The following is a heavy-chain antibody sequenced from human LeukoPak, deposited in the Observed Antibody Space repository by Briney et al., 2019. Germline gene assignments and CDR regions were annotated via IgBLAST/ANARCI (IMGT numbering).Heavy chain of an antibody. CDR3: ARQEYCSGGSCYTWFDP. CDR1: GYSINNYW. V-gene: IGHV5-51*01. D-gene: IGHD2-15*01. J-gene: IGHJ5*02. Sequence: GESLKISCKGSGYSINNYWIGWVRQMPGKGLGWMGIIYPADSDIRYSPSFQGQVTISADKSISTAYLQWSSLKASDTAMYYCARQEYCSGGSCYTWFDPWGQGTLVTVPS. CDR2: IYPADSDI.